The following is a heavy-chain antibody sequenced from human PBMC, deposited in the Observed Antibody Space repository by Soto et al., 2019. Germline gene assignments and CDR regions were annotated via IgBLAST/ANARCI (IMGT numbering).Heavy chain of an antibody. Sequence: QVQLLQSGAEVKKPGSSVRVSCEASGGTFRTYAISWVRQAPGQGLEWMGEIIPIFGTVNYAQKFQGRVPITADXSXTXVXLDLRSPRSEDTAVYYCAKGAVAGTPTSYYYYGMDVWGQGTTVTVSS. D-gene: IGHD6-19*01. CDR2: IIPIFGTV. V-gene: IGHV1-69*12. J-gene: IGHJ6*02. CDR1: GGTFRTYA. CDR3: AKGAVAGTPTSYYYYGMDV.